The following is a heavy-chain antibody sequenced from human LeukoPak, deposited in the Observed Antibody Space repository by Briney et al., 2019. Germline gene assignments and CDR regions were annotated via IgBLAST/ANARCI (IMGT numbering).Heavy chain of an antibody. CDR3: ARGTKYSSSSVDY. CDR1: GYTFTSYD. Sequence: ASVKVSCKASGYTFTSYDINWVRQATGQGLEWMGWINPNSGGTNYAQKFQGRVTMTRDTSISTAYMELSRLRSDDTAVYYCARGTKYSSSSVDYWGQGTLVTVSS. J-gene: IGHJ4*02. V-gene: IGHV1-2*02. D-gene: IGHD6-6*01. CDR2: INPNSGGT.